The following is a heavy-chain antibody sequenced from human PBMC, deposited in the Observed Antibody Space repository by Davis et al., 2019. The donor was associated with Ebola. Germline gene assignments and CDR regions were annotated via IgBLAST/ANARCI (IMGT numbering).Heavy chain of an antibody. CDR1: GFTFSSYW. CDR2: IKQDGSEK. Sequence: GESLKISCAASGFTFSSYWMSWVRQAPGKGLEWVANIKQDGSEKYYVDSVKGRFTISRDNAKNSMYLQMNSMRAEDTAVYYCARETTSFGELFYYYYGMDVWGQGTTVTVSS. CDR3: ARETTSFGELFYYYYGMDV. V-gene: IGHV3-7*03. D-gene: IGHD3-10*01. J-gene: IGHJ6*02.